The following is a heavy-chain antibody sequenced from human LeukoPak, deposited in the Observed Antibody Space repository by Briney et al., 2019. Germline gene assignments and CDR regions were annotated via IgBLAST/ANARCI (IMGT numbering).Heavy chain of an antibody. CDR1: GGSISSYY. CDR3: ARVPFNSSSWYTFDY. V-gene: IGHV4-4*07. Sequence: SETLSLTCTVSGGSISSYYRSWIRQPAGKGLEWIGRIYTSGSTNYNPSLKSRVTMSVDTSKNQFSLKLSSVTAADTAVYYCARVPFNSSSWYTFDYWGQGTLVTVSS. D-gene: IGHD6-13*01. J-gene: IGHJ4*02. CDR2: IYTSGST.